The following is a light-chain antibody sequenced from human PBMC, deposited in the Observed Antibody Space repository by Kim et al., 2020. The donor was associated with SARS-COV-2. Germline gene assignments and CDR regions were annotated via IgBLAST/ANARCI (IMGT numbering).Light chain of an antibody. V-gene: IGKV1-5*03. CDR2: MTS. J-gene: IGKJ3*01. CDR3: QQYRYYSYT. CDR1: QSLDDW. Sequence: DIQMTQSPSTLSANVGDRVIITCRASQSLDDWLAWYQHKPGKAPKLLTYMTSNLESGVPSRFSGSGFGTEFTLTISSLQPDDFATYYCQQYRYYSYTFGPGTKVDIK.